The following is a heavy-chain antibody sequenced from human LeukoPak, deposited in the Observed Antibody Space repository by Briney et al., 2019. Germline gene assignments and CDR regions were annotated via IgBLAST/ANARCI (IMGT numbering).Heavy chain of an antibody. J-gene: IGHJ5*02. CDR3: ARGDSSGWP. D-gene: IGHD6-19*01. V-gene: IGHV1-18*01. Sequence: ASVKVSCKASGYGFMSYGMTWVRQTPGQGLEWMGWISTHNGNTKYAQKFQDRVTMTTDTSTSTVYMELRSLRFDDTATYYCARGDSSGWPWGQGTSVTVSS. CDR1: GYGFMSYG. CDR2: ISTHNGNT.